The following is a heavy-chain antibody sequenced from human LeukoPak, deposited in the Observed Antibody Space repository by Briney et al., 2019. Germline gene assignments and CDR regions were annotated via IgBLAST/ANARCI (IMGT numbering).Heavy chain of an antibody. J-gene: IGHJ4*02. CDR1: GFTFTSYW. Sequence: GGSLRLSCAASGFTFTSYWMHWVRQAPGKGLVWVSHINTDGSSTDYADSVKGRSTISRDNAKNTLYLQMNSLRAEDTAVYYCGRAAAGVDYWGQGTLITVSS. V-gene: IGHV3-74*01. CDR3: GRAAAGVDY. D-gene: IGHD6-13*01. CDR2: INTDGSST.